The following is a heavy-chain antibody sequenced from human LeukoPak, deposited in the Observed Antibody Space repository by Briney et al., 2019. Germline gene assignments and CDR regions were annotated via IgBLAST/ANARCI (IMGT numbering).Heavy chain of an antibody. D-gene: IGHD3-22*01. CDR3: ARDRYRHYYDSSGYLGDYYFDY. CDR1: GGSTSSLGYY. J-gene: IGHJ4*02. Sequence: SETLSLTCTVSGGSTSSLGYYWGWIRQPPGKDLEWIGSVYADGSTYYNPSLKSRVAMSLDTSKNRFYLDLNSVTAADTAVYYCARDRYRHYYDSSGYLGDYYFDYWGQGTLVTVSS. V-gene: IGHV4-39*02. CDR2: VYADGST.